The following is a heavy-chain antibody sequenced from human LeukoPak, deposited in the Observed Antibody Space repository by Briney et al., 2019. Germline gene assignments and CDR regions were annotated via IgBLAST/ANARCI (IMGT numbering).Heavy chain of an antibody. CDR3: ARRGSAMYYYDSSGYSIPRWGDDAFDI. J-gene: IGHJ3*02. CDR1: GYSSTSYW. V-gene: IGHV5-51*01. Sequence: GESLKISCKGSGYSSTSYWIGGVRQMPGKGLEWMGIIYPGDSDTRYSPSFQGQVTISADKSISTAYLQWSSLKASDTAMYYCARRGSAMYYYDSSGYSIPRWGDDAFDIWGQGTMVTVSS. D-gene: IGHD3-22*01. CDR2: IYPGDSDT.